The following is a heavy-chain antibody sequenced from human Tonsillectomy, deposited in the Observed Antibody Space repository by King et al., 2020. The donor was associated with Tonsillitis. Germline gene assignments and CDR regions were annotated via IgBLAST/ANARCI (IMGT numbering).Heavy chain of an antibody. J-gene: IGHJ5*01. CDR1: GYSVSSGYY. Sequence: VQLQESGPGLLKPSETLSLTCTVSGYSVSSGYYWAWIRQPPGKGLEWIGTIYHSGSTYNNPSLRSRVTISVDTSKNQFSLNLSSTTAADTAVDYCARGPFLLGIEAASNWFDSWGQGTLVTVSS. V-gene: IGHV4-38-2*02. CDR2: IYHSGST. D-gene: IGHD6-13*01. CDR3: ARGPFLLGIEAASNWFDS.